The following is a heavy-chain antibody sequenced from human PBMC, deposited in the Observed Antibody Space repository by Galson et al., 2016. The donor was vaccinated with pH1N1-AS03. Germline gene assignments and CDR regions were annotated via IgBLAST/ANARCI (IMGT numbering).Heavy chain of an antibody. CDR3: ARVSAGLTGYYYAMDV. J-gene: IGHJ6*02. D-gene: IGHD4/OR15-4a*01. Sequence: SVKVSCKASGYTFTSYYIHWVRQATGQGREWMGIINPSDGNTNYAQRFQGRVTMNRDPSTSTVYMELSSLRSDDTAVYYCARVSAGLTGYYYAMDVWGQGTTVTVSS. CDR2: INPSDGNT. CDR1: GYTFTSYY. V-gene: IGHV1-46*01.